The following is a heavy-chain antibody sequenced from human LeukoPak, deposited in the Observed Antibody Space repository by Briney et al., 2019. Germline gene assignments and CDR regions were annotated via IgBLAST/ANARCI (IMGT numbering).Heavy chain of an antibody. CDR3: ARDGGYSYGYAY. Sequence: SVKVSCKASGGTFSSYAISWVRQAPGQGLEWMGRIIPIFGTANYAQKFQGRVTITTDESTGTAYMELSSLRSEDTAVYYCARDGGYSYGYAYWGQGTLVTVSS. D-gene: IGHD5-18*01. V-gene: IGHV1-69*05. J-gene: IGHJ4*02. CDR1: GGTFSSYA. CDR2: IIPIFGTA.